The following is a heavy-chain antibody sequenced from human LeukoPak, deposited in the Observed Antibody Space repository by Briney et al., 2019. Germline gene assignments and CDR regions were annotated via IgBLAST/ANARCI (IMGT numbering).Heavy chain of an antibody. CDR3: AREAYYDYVWGSTTKDY. CDR1: GFTFSSYE. J-gene: IGHJ4*02. D-gene: IGHD3-16*01. V-gene: IGHV3-48*03. Sequence: GGSLRLSCAASGFTFSSYEMNWVRQAPGKGLEWVSYISSSGSTIYYADSVKGRFTISRDNAKNSLYLQMNSLRAEDTAVYYCAREAYYDYVWGSTTKDYWGQGTLVTVSS. CDR2: ISSSGSTI.